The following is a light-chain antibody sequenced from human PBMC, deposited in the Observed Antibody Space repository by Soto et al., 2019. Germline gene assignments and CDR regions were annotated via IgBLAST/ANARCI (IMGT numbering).Light chain of an antibody. Sequence: DIRMTQSPSSLSASVGDRVTITCRASQTINIFLKWYQQKPGKAPMLLIYAASNLQSGVPSRFSGSGSGTDFTLTINSLQTEDFATYYCQQSYSTPITVGQGTRLEIK. J-gene: IGKJ5*01. CDR3: QQSYSTPIT. CDR1: QTINIF. V-gene: IGKV1-39*01. CDR2: AAS.